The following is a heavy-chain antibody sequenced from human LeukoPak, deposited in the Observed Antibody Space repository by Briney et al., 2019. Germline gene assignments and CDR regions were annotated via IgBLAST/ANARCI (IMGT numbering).Heavy chain of an antibody. V-gene: IGHV1-69*05. CDR1: GGTFSSYA. CDR3: AREEYYDSSGYYGAFDI. Sequence: SVKVSCKASGGTFSSYAISWVRQAPGQGLEWMGRIIPIFGTANYAQKFQGRVTITTDESTSTAYMELSSLRSEDTAVYYCAREEYYDSSGYYGAFDIWGQGTMVTVSS. D-gene: IGHD3-22*01. J-gene: IGHJ3*02. CDR2: IIPIFGTA.